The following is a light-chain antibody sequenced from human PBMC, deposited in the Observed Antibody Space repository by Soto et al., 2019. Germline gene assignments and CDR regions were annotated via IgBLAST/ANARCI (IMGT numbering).Light chain of an antibody. V-gene: IGKV3-15*01. Sequence: IVLTQSPGTLSLSPGERATLSCRASQSVSNNYLAWYQQKPGQAPRLLIYGASSMATGIPARFSGSGSGTEFSLTISSLQSEDFAVYYCQQYDYWPRTFGQGTKVDIK. CDR2: GAS. J-gene: IGKJ1*01. CDR3: QQYDYWPRT. CDR1: QSVSNN.